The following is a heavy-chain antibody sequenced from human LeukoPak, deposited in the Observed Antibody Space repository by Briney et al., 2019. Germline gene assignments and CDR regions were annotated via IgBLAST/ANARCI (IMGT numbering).Heavy chain of an antibody. CDR3: ARAPYSSGWYDLPGAFDAFDI. D-gene: IGHD6-19*01. Sequence: PGGSLRLSCAASGFTFRNYWMSWVRQAPGTGLEWVANMKQDGSDRNYVTSVRGRFTISRDNAESSLYLQMNSLRAEDTAVYYCARAPYSSGWYDLPGAFDAFDIWGQGTMVTVSS. CDR1: GFTFRNYW. V-gene: IGHV3-7*03. CDR2: MKQDGSDR. J-gene: IGHJ3*02.